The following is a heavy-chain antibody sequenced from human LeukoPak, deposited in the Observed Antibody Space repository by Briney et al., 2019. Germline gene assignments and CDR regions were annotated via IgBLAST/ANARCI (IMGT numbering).Heavy chain of an antibody. J-gene: IGHJ4*02. D-gene: IGHD3-22*01. Sequence: ASVKVSCKASGYTFTDYYMHWVRQAPGQGLEWMGRINPDSGGTNYAQNFQGRVTMTRDTFISTAYMELNRLTSDDTAMYYCARTNYYDSNGHFDYWGQGTRVTVSS. CDR2: INPDSGGT. CDR3: ARTNYYDSNGHFDY. CDR1: GYTFTDYY. V-gene: IGHV1-2*06.